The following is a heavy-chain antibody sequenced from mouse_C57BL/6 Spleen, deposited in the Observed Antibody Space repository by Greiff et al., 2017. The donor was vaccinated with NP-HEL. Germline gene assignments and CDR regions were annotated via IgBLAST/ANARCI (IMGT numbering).Heavy chain of an antibody. CDR3: AREGQSFDY. D-gene: IGHD3-3*01. V-gene: IGHV5-4*01. CDR1: GFTFSSYA. CDR2: ISDGGSYT. J-gene: IGHJ2*01. Sequence: EVKLVESGGGLVKPGGSLKLSCAASGFTFSSYAMSWVRQTPEKRLEWVATISDGGSYTYYPDNVTGRFTISRDNAKNNLYLQMRHLKSEDTAMYYCAREGQSFDYWGQGTTLTVSS.